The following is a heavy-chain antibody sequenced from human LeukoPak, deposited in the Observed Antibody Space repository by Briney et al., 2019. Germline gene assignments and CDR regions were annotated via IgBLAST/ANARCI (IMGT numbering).Heavy chain of an antibody. J-gene: IGHJ4*02. CDR3: ARWYSSSWYGEYFDY. Sequence: PSETLSLTCTVSGGSISSYYWSWIRQPPGKGLEWIGYIYYSGSTNYNPSLKSRVNISVDTSKNQFSLKLSSVTAADTAVYYCARWYSSSWYGEYFDYWGQGTLVTVSS. V-gene: IGHV4-59*01. CDR2: IYYSGST. D-gene: IGHD6-13*01. CDR1: GGSISSYY.